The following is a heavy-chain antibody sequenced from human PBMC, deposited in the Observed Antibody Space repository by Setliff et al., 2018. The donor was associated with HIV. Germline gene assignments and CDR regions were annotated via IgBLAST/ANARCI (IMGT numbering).Heavy chain of an antibody. CDR3: ARHRFDFGYYYYYMDV. CDR2: MSGGGSST. J-gene: IGHJ6*03. V-gene: IGHV3-23*01. D-gene: IGHD5-12*01. CDR1: GFTFSGFA. Sequence: PGGSLRLSCAASGFTFSGFAMSWVRQAPGKGLEWVATMSGGGSSTYYAQFVRGRFTISRDNSKDTLFLNMNSLRAEDTAIYYCARHRFDFGYYYYYMDVWGKGTTVTVSS.